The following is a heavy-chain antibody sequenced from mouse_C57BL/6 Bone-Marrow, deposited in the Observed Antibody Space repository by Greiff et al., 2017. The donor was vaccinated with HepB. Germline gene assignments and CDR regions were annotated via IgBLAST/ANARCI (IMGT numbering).Heavy chain of an antibody. CDR3: ARHGSNHYYYAMDY. CDR1: GFTFSSYT. CDR2: ISGGGGNT. J-gene: IGHJ4*01. V-gene: IGHV5-9*01. D-gene: IGHD2-5*01. Sequence: DVKLVESGGGLVKPGGSLKLSCAASGFTFSSYTMSWVRQTPEKRLEWVATISGGGGNTYYPDSVKGRFTISRDNAKNTLYLQMSSLRSEDTALYYCARHGSNHYYYAMDYWGQGTSVTVSS.